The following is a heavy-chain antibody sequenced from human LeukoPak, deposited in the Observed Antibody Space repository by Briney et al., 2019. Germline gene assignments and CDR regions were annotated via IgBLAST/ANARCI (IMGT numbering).Heavy chain of an antibody. CDR1: GFTVSSNY. CDR2: IYSGGST. CDR3: AREGDGYNDAFDI. Sequence: GGSLRLSCAASGFTVSSNYMSWVRQAPGKGLEWVSVIYSGGSTYYADSVKGRFTISRDNSKNTLYLQMNSLRAEDTAVYYCAREGDGYNDAFDIWGQGTMVTVSS. J-gene: IGHJ3*02. D-gene: IGHD5-24*01. V-gene: IGHV3-53*01.